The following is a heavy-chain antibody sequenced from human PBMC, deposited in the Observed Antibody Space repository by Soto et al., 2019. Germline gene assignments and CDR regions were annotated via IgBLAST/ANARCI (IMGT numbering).Heavy chain of an antibody. V-gene: IGHV4-31*03. D-gene: IGHD6-13*01. CDR2: IYYSGST. CDR1: GGSISSGGYY. Sequence: TLSLTCTVSGGSISSGGYYWSWIRQHPGKGLEWIGYIYYSGSTYYNPPLKSRVTISVDTSKNQFSLKLSSVTAADTAVYYCARDGYSSSWYDSHWFDPWGQGTLVTVS. J-gene: IGHJ5*02. CDR3: ARDGYSSSWYDSHWFDP.